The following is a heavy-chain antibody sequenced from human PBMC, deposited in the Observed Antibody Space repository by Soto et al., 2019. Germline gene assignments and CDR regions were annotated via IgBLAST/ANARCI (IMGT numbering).Heavy chain of an antibody. D-gene: IGHD3-16*01. CDR3: ARGARDFDY. V-gene: IGHV3-33*01. J-gene: IGHJ4*02. Sequence: PVGSLRLSCAASGFTFNTYVMHWVRQAPGKGLEWLALMWYDESKKYYGDSVRGRFTVSRDNSWDTLYLQMNSLRAEDTAVYYCARGARDFDYWGQGTLVTVSS. CDR2: MWYDESKK. CDR1: GFTFNTYV.